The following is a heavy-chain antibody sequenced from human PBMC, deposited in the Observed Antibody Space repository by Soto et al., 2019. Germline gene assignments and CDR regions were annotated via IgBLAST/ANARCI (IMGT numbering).Heavy chain of an antibody. V-gene: IGHV3-23*01. D-gene: IGHD2-2*02. J-gene: IGHJ4*02. CDR1: GFTFSDYA. CDR2: ISAGGST. CDR3: ANVPIWCSSTSCYTEGFDY. Sequence: EVQLLDSGGGLVQPGGSLRLSCTASGFTFSDYAMSWVRQPPGKGLERVSVISAGGSTYYAYSVKGRFTVSRANSKNTLYLQMNSLRAADTAVYYCANVPIWCSSTSCYTEGFDYWGQGTLVTVSS.